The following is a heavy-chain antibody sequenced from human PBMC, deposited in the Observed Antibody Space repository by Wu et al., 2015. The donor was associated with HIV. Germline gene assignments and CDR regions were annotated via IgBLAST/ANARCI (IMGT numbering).Heavy chain of an antibody. Sequence: QVQLVQSGAEVKKTGSSVRVSCKASGGTLSSYAISWVRQAPGQGLEWMGGIIPLFRKGKYAQTFKGRLNIAAEESSTTVFMELRRLTSGDTAFYFCARNVPLLGQTWGRGTLVTVSS. V-gene: IGHV1-69*12. CDR2: IIPLFRKG. D-gene: IGHD3-10*02. CDR3: ARNVPLLGQT. CDR1: GGTLSSYA. J-gene: IGHJ4*02.